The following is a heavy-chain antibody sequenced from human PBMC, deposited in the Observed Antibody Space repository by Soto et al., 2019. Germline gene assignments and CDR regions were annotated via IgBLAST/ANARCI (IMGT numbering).Heavy chain of an antibody. CDR3: ARVMTTVTKDALDI. D-gene: IGHD4-17*01. CDR1: GFTFSDHY. V-gene: IGHV3-72*01. Sequence: EVQLVESGGGLVQPGGSLRLSCAAFGFTFSDHYMDWVRQAPAKGLEWVGSSRNRARSYTTEYAASVNGRFTISRDESKYSLYLEMISLKTEATAVYYCARVMTTVTKDALDIWGQGTMVTVSS. CDR2: SRNRARSYTT. J-gene: IGHJ3*02.